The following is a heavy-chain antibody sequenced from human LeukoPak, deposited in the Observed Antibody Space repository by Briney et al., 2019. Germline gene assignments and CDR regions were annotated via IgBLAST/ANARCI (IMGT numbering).Heavy chain of an antibody. CDR1: GFTFNNYA. V-gene: IGHV3-23*01. J-gene: IGHJ1*01. Sequence: PGGSLRLSCTASGFTFNNYAMSWVRQAPGKGLEWVSASSASGDSPYYADSVKGRLTISRDNSKSTLDLQMNSLRVEDTAVYYCAKGVFGSGSYREYFEQWGQGTLVTVPS. CDR2: SSASGDSP. CDR3: AKGVFGSGSYREYFEQ. D-gene: IGHD3-10*01.